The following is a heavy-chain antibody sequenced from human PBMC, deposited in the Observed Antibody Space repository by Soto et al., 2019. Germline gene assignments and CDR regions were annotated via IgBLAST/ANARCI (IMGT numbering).Heavy chain of an antibody. V-gene: IGHV1-18*01. CDR3: VMVDNYVTPTPQDV. CDR2: ISPYTGNT. CDR1: GYIFVNYG. Sequence: QVQLVQSGDEVKKPGASVKVSCKASGYIFVNYGIAWVRQTPGQGLEWMGWISPYTGNTHSATKVQGRLTMTTATSTSTAYMDLGSLTSDDPAVYYCVMVDNYVTPTPQDVWGQGTTVTVSS. J-gene: IGHJ6*02. D-gene: IGHD3-16*01.